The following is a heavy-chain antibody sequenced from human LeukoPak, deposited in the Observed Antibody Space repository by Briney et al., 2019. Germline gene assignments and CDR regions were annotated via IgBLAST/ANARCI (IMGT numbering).Heavy chain of an antibody. V-gene: IGHV4-39*01. J-gene: IGHJ4*02. CDR3: RGYDSSGSWLFDY. D-gene: IGHD3-22*01. Sequence: SETLSLTCTASGGSVSSSSYYWSWTRQPPGKGLEWIGSISYSGSTYYNPSLKSRVTMSVDTSKNQFSLKLSSVTAADTALYYCRGYDSSGSWLFDYWGQGTRVAVSS. CDR2: ISYSGST. CDR1: GGSVSSSSYY.